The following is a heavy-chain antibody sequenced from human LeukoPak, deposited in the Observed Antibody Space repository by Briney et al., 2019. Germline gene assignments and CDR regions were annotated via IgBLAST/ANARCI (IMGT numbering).Heavy chain of an antibody. CDR2: FDPEDGET. D-gene: IGHD1-26*01. Sequence: ASVKVPCKVSGYTLAELSMHWVRQAPGKGLEWMGGFDPEDGETIYAQKFQGRVTMTEDTSTDTAYMELSSLRSEDTAVYYCATSEPPRESYEAFDYWGQGTLVTVSS. J-gene: IGHJ4*02. V-gene: IGHV1-24*01. CDR1: GYTLAELS. CDR3: ATSEPPRESYEAFDY.